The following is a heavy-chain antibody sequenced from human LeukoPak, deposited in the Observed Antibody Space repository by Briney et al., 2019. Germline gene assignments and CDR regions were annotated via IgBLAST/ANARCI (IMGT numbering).Heavy chain of an antibody. Sequence: SVTLSLTCTVSGGSISSYYWSWIRPPPGKGLEWIGYIYYSGSTNYNPSLKSRVTISVDTSKNQFSLKLSSVTAADTAVYYCARDRGSSSWYRYFDLWGRGTLVTVSS. D-gene: IGHD6-13*01. V-gene: IGHV4-59*01. CDR2: IYYSGST. J-gene: IGHJ2*01. CDR1: GGSISSYY. CDR3: ARDRGSSSWYRYFDL.